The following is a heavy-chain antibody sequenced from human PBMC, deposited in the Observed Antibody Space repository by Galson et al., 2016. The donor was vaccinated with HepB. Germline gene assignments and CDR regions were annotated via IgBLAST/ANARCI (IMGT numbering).Heavy chain of an antibody. V-gene: IGHV3-23*01. Sequence: SLRLSCAASGFGLTDYAITWVRQAPGKGLEWVSAITDRGTRTYYADSLKGRLILTRDTSKNQFSLKLSSVTAADTAVYYCARAYRGRWYFDLWGRGTLVTVSS. J-gene: IGHJ2*01. CDR1: GFGLTDYA. CDR2: ITDRGTRT. CDR3: ARAYRGRWYFDL. D-gene: IGHD3-10*01.